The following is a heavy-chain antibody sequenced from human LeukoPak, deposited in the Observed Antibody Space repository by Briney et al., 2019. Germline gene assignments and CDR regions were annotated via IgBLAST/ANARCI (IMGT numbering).Heavy chain of an antibody. CDR1: GGSISSGGYS. Sequence: SETLSLTCAVSGGSISSGGYSWSWIRQPPGKGLEWIGYIYHSGSTYYNPSLKSRVTISVDRSKNQFSLKLSSVTAADTAVYYCARVRSSWYYEVDYWGQGTLVTVSS. CDR3: ARVRSSWYYEVDY. D-gene: IGHD6-13*01. J-gene: IGHJ4*02. CDR2: IYHSGST. V-gene: IGHV4-30-2*01.